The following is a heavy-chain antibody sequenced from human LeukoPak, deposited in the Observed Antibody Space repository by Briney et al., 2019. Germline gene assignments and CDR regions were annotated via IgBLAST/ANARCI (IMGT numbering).Heavy chain of an antibody. Sequence: SETLSLTCIVSGGSISSHYWSWIRQPPGKGLEYIGYIYYGGSTDYNPSLKSRVTISLDTSKNQFSLNLSSVTAADTAVYYCARRSGVLDSRDSRYYFDHWGQGTLVSVSA. CDR3: ARRSGVLDSRDSRYYFDH. J-gene: IGHJ4*02. CDR1: GGSISSHY. D-gene: IGHD3-22*01. V-gene: IGHV4-59*11. CDR2: IYYGGST.